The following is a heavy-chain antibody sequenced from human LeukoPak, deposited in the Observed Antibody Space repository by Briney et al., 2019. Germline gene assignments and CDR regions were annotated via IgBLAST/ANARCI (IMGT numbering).Heavy chain of an antibody. J-gene: IGHJ4*02. CDR2: ISSYSAHI. Sequence: PGGSPRLSCAASGFSITKYSMNWVRQAPGKGLEWVSSISSYSAHIYYADSVKGRFTISRDNAKNSLFLQMNSLRAEDTAVYYCAGGSSTTSYYFDYWGQGTVVTVSS. V-gene: IGHV3-21*01. CDR1: GFSITKYS. CDR3: AGGSSTTSYYFDY. D-gene: IGHD6-13*01.